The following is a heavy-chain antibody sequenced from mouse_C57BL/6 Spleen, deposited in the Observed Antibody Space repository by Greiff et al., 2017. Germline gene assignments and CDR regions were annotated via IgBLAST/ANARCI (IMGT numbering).Heavy chain of an antibody. Sequence: EVKLVESGGGLVKPGGSLKLSCAASGFTFSDYGMHWVRQAPEKGLEWVAYISSGSSTIYYADTVKGRFTISRDNSKNTLFLQMTSLRSEDTAMYYCARQGRHYAMDYWGQGTSVTVSS. CDR1: GFTFSDYG. CDR3: ARQGRHYAMDY. CDR2: ISSGSSTI. V-gene: IGHV5-17*01. J-gene: IGHJ4*01.